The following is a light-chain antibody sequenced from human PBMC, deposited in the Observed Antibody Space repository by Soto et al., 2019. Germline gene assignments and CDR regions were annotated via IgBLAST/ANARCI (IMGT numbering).Light chain of an antibody. CDR1: QSVSSY. J-gene: IGKJ5*01. CDR3: QQRSNWPTSIT. V-gene: IGKV3-11*01. CDR2: DAA. Sequence: EVMLTQSPATLSLSPGERATLSCRASQSVSSYLAWYQQKPSQTPRLLIYDAANRGTGIPARFSGSGSGTDYTLNSSSVEPEDFAVFFWQQRSNWPTSITVGQGTRLEIK.